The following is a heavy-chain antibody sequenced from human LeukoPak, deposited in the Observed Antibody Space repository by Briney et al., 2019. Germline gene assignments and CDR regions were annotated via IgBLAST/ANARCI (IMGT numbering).Heavy chain of an antibody. CDR1: GGSISSNSYY. CDR2: IYYSGTT. CDR3: ARHSGCFYGQYDY. D-gene: IGHD1-26*01. Sequence: PSETLSLTCTVSGGSISSNSYYWGWIRQPPGKGLEWIGTIYYSGTTYYNPSLKSRVSISVDTSKNQFSLKLTSVTAADTAVYYCARHSGCFYGQYDYWGQGTLVTVSS. V-gene: IGHV4-39*01. J-gene: IGHJ4*02.